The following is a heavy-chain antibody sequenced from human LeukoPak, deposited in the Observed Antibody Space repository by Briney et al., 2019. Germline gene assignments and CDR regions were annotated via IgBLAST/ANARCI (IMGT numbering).Heavy chain of an antibody. Sequence: GGSLRLSCAASGFTFSSYSMHWVRQAPGKGLEWVAVISYDGSNKYYADSVKGRFTISRDNSKNTLYLQMNSLRAADTAVYYCARDSVHGYYDSSGYSALFDSWGQGTLVTVSS. CDR1: GFTFSSYS. CDR3: ARDSVHGYYDSSGYSALFDS. CDR2: ISYDGSNK. J-gene: IGHJ4*02. D-gene: IGHD3-22*01. V-gene: IGHV3-30-3*01.